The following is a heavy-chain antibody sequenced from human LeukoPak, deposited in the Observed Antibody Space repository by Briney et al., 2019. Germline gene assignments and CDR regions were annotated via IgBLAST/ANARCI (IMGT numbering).Heavy chain of an antibody. V-gene: IGHV3-74*01. CDR1: GFTFSSYW. CDR3: ARDYYYGSRSPNNYYGMDV. D-gene: IGHD3-10*01. J-gene: IGHJ6*02. CDR2: INTDGSST. Sequence: SGGSLRLSCAASGFTFSSYWMHWVRQAPGKGLVWVSRINTDGSSTSYADSVKGRFTISRDNAKNTLYLQMNSLRAEDTAVYYCARDYYYGSRSPNNYYGMDVWGQGATITASS.